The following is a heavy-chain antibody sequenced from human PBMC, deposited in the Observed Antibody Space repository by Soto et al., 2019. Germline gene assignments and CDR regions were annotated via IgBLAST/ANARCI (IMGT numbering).Heavy chain of an antibody. V-gene: IGHV3-9*01. Sequence: EVQLVESGGGLVQPGRSLRLSCAASGFTFDDYAMHWVRQAPGKGLEWVSGISWNSGSIGYADSVKGRFTISRDNAKNSLYLXMXXXXXXXXXXXXXXXXXXXXYGDNWFDPWGQGTLVTVSS. D-gene: IGHD4-17*01. CDR3: XXXXXXXYGDNWFDP. CDR1: GFTFDDYA. J-gene: IGHJ5*02. CDR2: ISWNSGSI.